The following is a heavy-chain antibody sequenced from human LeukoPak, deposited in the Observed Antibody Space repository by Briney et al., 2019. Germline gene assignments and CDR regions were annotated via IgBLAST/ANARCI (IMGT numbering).Heavy chain of an antibody. J-gene: IGHJ4*02. Sequence: PGGSLGLSCAASGFTFSDYYMSWVRQAPGKGLEWVSYISSSGSTIYYADSVKGRFTISRDNAKNSLYLQMNSLRAEDTAVYYCARTQPRAAYDYWGQGTLVTVSS. CDR2: ISSSGSTI. CDR1: GFTFSDYY. D-gene: IGHD2-2*01. CDR3: ARTQPRAAYDY. V-gene: IGHV3-11*01.